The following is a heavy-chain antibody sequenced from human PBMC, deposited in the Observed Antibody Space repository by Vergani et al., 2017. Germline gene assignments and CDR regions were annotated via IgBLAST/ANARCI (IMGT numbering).Heavy chain of an antibody. CDR3: AKHRDDYVWGSYLRNAFDI. Sequence: EVQLVESGGGLVQPGGSLRLSCAASGFTFSSYAMSWVRQAPGKGLEWVSAISGSGGSTYYADSVKGRFTISRDNSKNTLYLQMNSLRAEDTAVYYCAKHRDDYVWGSYLRNAFDIWGQGTMVTVSS. CDR2: ISGSGGST. D-gene: IGHD3-16*02. J-gene: IGHJ3*02. V-gene: IGHV3-23*04. CDR1: GFTFSSYA.